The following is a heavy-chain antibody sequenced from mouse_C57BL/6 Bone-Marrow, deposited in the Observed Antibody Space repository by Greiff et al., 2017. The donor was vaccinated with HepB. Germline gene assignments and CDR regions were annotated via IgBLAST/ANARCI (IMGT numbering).Heavy chain of an antibody. CDR1: GYTFTSYW. D-gene: IGHD1-1*01. V-gene: IGHV1-7*01. Sequence: QVQLKQSGAELAKPGASVKLSCKASGYTFTSYWMHWVKQRPGQGLEWIGYINPSSGYTKYNQKFKDKATLTADKSSSTAYMQLSSLTYEDSAVYYCARSTTVVAPRFDVWGTGTTVTVSS. CDR2: INPSSGYT. J-gene: IGHJ1*03. CDR3: ARSTTVVAPRFDV.